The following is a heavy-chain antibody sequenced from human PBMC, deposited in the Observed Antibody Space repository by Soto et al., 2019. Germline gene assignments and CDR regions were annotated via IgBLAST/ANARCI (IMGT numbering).Heavy chain of an antibody. CDR1: GGTFSSYA. V-gene: IGHV1-69*13. J-gene: IGHJ6*02. Sequence: GASVKVSCKASGGTFSSYAISWVRQAPGQGLEWMGGIIPIFGTADYAQKFQGRVTITADESTSTAYMELSSLRSEDTAVYYCARGNLNYDFWSCYLGYYYYYCMDVCGQGTTGTVSS. D-gene: IGHD3-3*01. CDR2: IIPIFGTA. CDR3: ARGNLNYDFWSCYLGYYYYYCMDV.